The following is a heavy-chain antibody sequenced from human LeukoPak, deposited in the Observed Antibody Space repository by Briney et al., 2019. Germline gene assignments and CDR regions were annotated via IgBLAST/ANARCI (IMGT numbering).Heavy chain of an antibody. CDR1: GFTVSSNY. Sequence: GGSLRLSCAASGFTVSSNYMSWVRQAPGKGLEWVSVIYSGGSTYYADSVKGRFTISRDNSKNTLYLQMNSLRAEDTAVYYCASEYYYDSSGYYQENYYYYYGMDVWGQGTTVTVSS. CDR3: ASEYYYDSSGYYQENYYYYYGMDV. CDR2: IYSGGST. D-gene: IGHD3-22*01. J-gene: IGHJ6*02. V-gene: IGHV3-66*01.